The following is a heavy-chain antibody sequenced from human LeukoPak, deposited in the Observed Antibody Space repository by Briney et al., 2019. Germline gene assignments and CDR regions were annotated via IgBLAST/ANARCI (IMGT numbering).Heavy chain of an antibody. V-gene: IGHV1-69*04. CDR3: ATDLNGGNSGFDY. Sequence: SVKVSCKASGGTFSSYTISWVRQAPGQGLEWMGRIIPILGIANYAQKFQGRVTITADTSTDTAYMEVNSLRSEDTAVYYCATDLNGGNSGFDYWGQGTPVTVSS. CDR1: GGTFSSYT. CDR2: IIPILGIA. D-gene: IGHD4-23*01. J-gene: IGHJ4*02.